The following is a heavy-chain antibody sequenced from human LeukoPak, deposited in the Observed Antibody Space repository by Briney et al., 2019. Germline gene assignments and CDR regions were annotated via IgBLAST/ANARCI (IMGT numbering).Heavy chain of an antibody. D-gene: IGHD4-17*01. CDR2: ISRSSSTI. J-gene: IGHJ4*02. Sequence: ESGGSLRLSCAASGFTFSYYSMNWVRQAPGKGLEWISYISRSSSTIYYTDSVRGRFTISRDDAKNSVFLQMNSLRAEDTAIYYCATLHWARDTVSFDYWGQGSLVTVSS. CDR3: ATLHWARDTVSFDY. V-gene: IGHV3-48*04. CDR1: GFTFSYYS.